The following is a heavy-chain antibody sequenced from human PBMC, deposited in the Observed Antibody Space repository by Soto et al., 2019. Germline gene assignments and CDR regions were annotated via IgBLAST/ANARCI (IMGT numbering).Heavy chain of an antibody. D-gene: IGHD5-12*01. CDR2: MNPNTGNT. CDR1: GYTFTDYD. V-gene: IGHV1-8*01. CDR3: ARGKLATWTDF. Sequence: ASVKVSCKASGYTFTDYDINWVRQAPGQGLEWMGWMNPNTGNTRYAQHFQGRVIMTRDTSISTAFMELSSLRSEDTALDYCARGKLATWTDFWGQGTLVTVSS. J-gene: IGHJ4*02.